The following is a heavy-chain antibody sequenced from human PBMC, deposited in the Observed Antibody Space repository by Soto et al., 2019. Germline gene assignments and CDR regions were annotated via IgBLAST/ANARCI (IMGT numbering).Heavy chain of an antibody. J-gene: IGHJ4*02. CDR3: ARNXYYYDSSGYYPREPFDY. CDR1: GGTFSSYA. CDR2: IIPIFGTA. Sequence: SVKVSCKASGGTFSSYAISWVRQAPGQGLEWMGGIIPIFGTANYAQKFQGRVTITADESTSTAYMELSSLRSEDTAVYYCARNXYYYDSSGYYPREPFDYWGQGTLVTVSS. V-gene: IGHV1-69*13. D-gene: IGHD3-22*01.